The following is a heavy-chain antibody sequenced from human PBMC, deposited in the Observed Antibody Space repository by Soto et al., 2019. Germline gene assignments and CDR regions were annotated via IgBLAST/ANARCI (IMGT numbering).Heavy chain of an antibody. Sequence: GESLKISCQASGYSFTTYWISWVRQMPGKGLECMGGIDPTDSYTDYGPSFEGHVTMSVDRSINTAYLEWSSLKASDSAMYYCARHDKEHLAYDAFDIWGQGTMVTVSS. CDR2: IDPTDSYT. V-gene: IGHV5-10-1*01. J-gene: IGHJ3*02. CDR1: GYSFTTYW. D-gene: IGHD1-26*01. CDR3: ARHDKEHLAYDAFDI.